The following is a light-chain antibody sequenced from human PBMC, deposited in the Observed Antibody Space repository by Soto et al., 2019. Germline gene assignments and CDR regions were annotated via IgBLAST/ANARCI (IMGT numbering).Light chain of an antibody. CDR1: QSVNSN. CDR2: DAS. Sequence: EAVMTQSPATLSVPPGERATLSCRASQSVNSNLAWYQQKPGQAPRLLIYDASTRAAGVPARFSGSGSGTEFTLTISSLQSEDFAVYYCQQYNNWPRTFGQGTKVEIK. V-gene: IGKV3-15*01. CDR3: QQYNNWPRT. J-gene: IGKJ1*01.